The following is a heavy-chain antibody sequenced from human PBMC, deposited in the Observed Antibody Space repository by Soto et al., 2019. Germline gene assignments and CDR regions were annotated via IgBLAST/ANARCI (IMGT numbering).Heavy chain of an antibody. V-gene: IGHV4-59*12. J-gene: IGHJ5*02. CDR1: GASITSYY. CDR3: ARVAYDSSVGWFDP. Sequence: PSETLSLTCSVSGASITSYYWSWIRQPPGKGLEWIGYIYHSGSTNYNPSLKSRVTISVDTSKNQFSLKLSSVTAADTAVYYCARVAYDSSVGWFDPWGQGTLVTVSS. D-gene: IGHD3-22*01. CDR2: IYHSGST.